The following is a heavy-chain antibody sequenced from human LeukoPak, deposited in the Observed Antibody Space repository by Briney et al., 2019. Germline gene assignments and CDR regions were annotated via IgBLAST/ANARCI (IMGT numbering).Heavy chain of an antibody. D-gene: IGHD3-22*01. CDR2: ISGSGGST. V-gene: IGHV3-23*01. CDR3: ANHYYDSSGYLDS. Sequence: PGGSLRLSCAASGFTFSSYAMSWVRQAPGKGLEWVSAISGSGGSTYYADSMKGRFTISRDNSKNTLYLQMNSQRAEDTAVYYCANHYYDSSGYLDSWGQGTLVTVST. CDR1: GFTFSSYA. J-gene: IGHJ4*02.